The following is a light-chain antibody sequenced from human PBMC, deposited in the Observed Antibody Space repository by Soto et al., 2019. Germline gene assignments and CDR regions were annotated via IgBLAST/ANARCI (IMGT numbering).Light chain of an antibody. J-gene: IGLJ1*01. CDR1: TSEVGRYNL. CDR3: CSYAGSSTHYV. CDR2: EVS. Sequence: QSLLPQPSPVSRSPGQPITISCTGTTSEVGRYNLVSWYQQHPGKAPKLMIYEVSKRPSGVSNRFSGSKSGNTASLTIFGLQAEDEADYYCCSYAGSSTHYVFGTGTKATVL. V-gene: IGLV2-23*02.